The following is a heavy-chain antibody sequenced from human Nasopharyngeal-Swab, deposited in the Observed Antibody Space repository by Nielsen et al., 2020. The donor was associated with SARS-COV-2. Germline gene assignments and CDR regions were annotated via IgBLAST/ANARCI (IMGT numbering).Heavy chain of an antibody. J-gene: IGHJ4*02. V-gene: IGHV3-15*01. D-gene: IGHD3-9*01. CDR3: TTDRLRIRNYDILTGYYWAQHYFDY. CDR2: IKSKTDGGTT. Sequence: WIRQPPGKGLEWVGRIKSKTDGGTTDYAAPVKGRFTISRDDSKNTLYLQMNSLKTEDTAVYYCTTDRLRIRNYDILTGYYWAQHYFDYWGQGTLVTVSS.